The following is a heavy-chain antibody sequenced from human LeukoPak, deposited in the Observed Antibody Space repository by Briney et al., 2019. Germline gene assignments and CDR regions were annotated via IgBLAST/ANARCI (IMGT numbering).Heavy chain of an antibody. J-gene: IGHJ6*03. V-gene: IGHV3-30*01. CDR1: GFTFSSYA. CDR3: AKAVVTAIDYYYYMDV. CDR2: ISYDGSNK. D-gene: IGHD2-21*02. Sequence: QPGRSLRLSCAASGFTFSSYAMHWVRQAPGKGLEWVAVISYDGSNKYYADSVKGRFTISRENSKNTLYLQMNSLRAEDTAVYYCAKAVVTAIDYYYYMDVWGKGTTVTVSS.